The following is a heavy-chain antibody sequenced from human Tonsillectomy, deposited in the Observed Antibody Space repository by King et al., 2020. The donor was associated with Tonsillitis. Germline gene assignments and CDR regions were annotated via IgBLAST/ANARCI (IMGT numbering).Heavy chain of an antibody. CDR1: AYTFTNYY. CDR3: ASEIIAAAGISAYDY. D-gene: IGHD6-13*01. V-gene: IGHV1-46*01. J-gene: IGHJ4*02. Sequence: QLVQSGAEVKKPGASVKVPCKASAYTFTNYYIHWVRQAPGQGLEWMGIINPSGGSTSYAQKFQGRVTMTRDTSTSTVYMELSSLRSEDTAVYYCASEIIAAAGISAYDYWGQGTLVTVSS. CDR2: INPSGGST.